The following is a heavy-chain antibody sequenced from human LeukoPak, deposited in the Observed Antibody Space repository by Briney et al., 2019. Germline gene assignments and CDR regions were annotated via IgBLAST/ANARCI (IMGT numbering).Heavy chain of an antibody. Sequence: ASVKVSCKASGYTFTSYGISWVRQATGQGLEWMGWISAYNGNTNYAQKLQGRVTMTTDTSTSTAYMELRSLRSDDTAVYYCARATWELLKNWFDPWGQGTLVTVSS. V-gene: IGHV1-18*01. CDR3: ARATWELLKNWFDP. CDR1: GYTFTSYG. D-gene: IGHD1-26*01. CDR2: ISAYNGNT. J-gene: IGHJ5*02.